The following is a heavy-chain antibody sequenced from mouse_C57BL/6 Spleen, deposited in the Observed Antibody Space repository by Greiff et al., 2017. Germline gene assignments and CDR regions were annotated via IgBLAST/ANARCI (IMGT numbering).Heavy chain of an antibody. D-gene: IGHD2-4*01. CDR1: GFSLTSYG. V-gene: IGHV2-5*01. CDR3: AEIDYGSMDY. Sequence: VHLVESGPGLVQPSQCLSITCTASGFSLTSYGVHWVRQSPGKGLEWLGVIWRGGSTDYNAAFMSRLSITKDNSKSQVFFKMNSLQADDAAIYYCAEIDYGSMDYWGQGTSVTVSS. J-gene: IGHJ4*01. CDR2: IWRGGST.